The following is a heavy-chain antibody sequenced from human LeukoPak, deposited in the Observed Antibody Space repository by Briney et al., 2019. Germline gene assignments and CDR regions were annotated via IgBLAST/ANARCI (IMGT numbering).Heavy chain of an antibody. CDR3: ARDFSGYSYGRPPDY. D-gene: IGHD5-18*01. Sequence: ASVKVSCKASGYTFTSYYMHWVRQAPGQGLEWMGIINPRGGSTSYAQKFQGRVTMTRDTSTSTVYMELSSLRSEDTAVYYCARDFSGYSYGRPPDYWGQGTLVTVSS. CDR2: INPRGGST. J-gene: IGHJ4*02. V-gene: IGHV1-46*01. CDR1: GYTFTSYY.